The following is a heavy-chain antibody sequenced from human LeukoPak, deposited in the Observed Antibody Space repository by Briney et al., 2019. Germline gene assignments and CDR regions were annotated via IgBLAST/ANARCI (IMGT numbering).Heavy chain of an antibody. CDR1: GGSISSYY. CDR3: AICYGSGVMPYYYGMDV. D-gene: IGHD3-10*01. Sequence: SETLSLTCTVSGGSISSYYWSWIRQPPGKGLEWIGYIYYSGSTNYNPFLKSRVTISVDTSKNQFSLKLSSVTAADTAVYYCAICYGSGVMPYYYGMDVWGQGTTVTVSS. CDR2: IYYSGST. J-gene: IGHJ6*02. V-gene: IGHV4-59*12.